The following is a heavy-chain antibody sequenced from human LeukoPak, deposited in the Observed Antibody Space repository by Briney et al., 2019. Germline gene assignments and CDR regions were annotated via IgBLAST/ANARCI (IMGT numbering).Heavy chain of an antibody. CDR3: ASATRIAARPNPFDY. CDR2: ISSSSSTI. D-gene: IGHD6-6*01. V-gene: IGHV3-48*02. CDR1: GFTFSSYS. Sequence: PGGSLRLSCAASGFTFSSYSMDWVRQAPGKGLEWVSYISSSSSTIYYADSVKGRFTISRDNAKNSLYLQMNSLRDEDTAVYYCASATRIAARPNPFDYWGQGTLVTVSS. J-gene: IGHJ4*02.